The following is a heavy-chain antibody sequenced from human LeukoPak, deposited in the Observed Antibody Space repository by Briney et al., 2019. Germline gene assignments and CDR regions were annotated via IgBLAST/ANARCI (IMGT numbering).Heavy chain of an antibody. CDR1: GFTFSSYG. CDR2: IWYDGSNK. Sequence: SGGSLRLSCAASGFTFSSYGMHWVRQAPGKGLEWVAVIWYDGSNKYYADSVKGRFTISRDNSKNTLYLQMNGLRAEDTAVYYCARDQKVRGVDYWGQGTLVTVSS. V-gene: IGHV3-33*01. CDR3: ARDQKVRGVDY. J-gene: IGHJ4*02. D-gene: IGHD3-10*01.